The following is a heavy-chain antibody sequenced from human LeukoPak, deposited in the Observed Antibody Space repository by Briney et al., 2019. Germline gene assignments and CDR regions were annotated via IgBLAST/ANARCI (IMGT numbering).Heavy chain of an antibody. J-gene: IGHJ6*03. V-gene: IGHV4-59*01. Sequence: SETLSLTCTVSGGSISSYYWSWIRQPPGKGLEWIGYIYDSGSTNHNPSLKSRVSISVVPSKNQFSLKLSSVTAADTAVYYCARVEEGYGSGRRENYYYYYIDVWGKGTTVTISS. CDR2: IYDSGST. CDR1: GGSISSYY. CDR3: ARVEEGYGSGRRENYYYYYIDV. D-gene: IGHD3-10*01.